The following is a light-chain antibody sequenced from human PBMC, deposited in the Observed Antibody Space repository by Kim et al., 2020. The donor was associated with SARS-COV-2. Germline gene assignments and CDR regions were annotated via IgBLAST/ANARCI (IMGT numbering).Light chain of an antibody. CDR1: RLQYKY. J-gene: IGLJ2*01. V-gene: IGLV3-1*01. CDR2: QDK. CDR3: NSRDSNDNVV. Sequence: SYELTQPPSVSLSPGQTASITCSGYRLQYKYVYWYQQRPGQSPVLLIYQDKERPSGIPERFSGSSSGNTASLTITGTQAGDEADYYCNSRDSNDNVVFGGGTQLTVL.